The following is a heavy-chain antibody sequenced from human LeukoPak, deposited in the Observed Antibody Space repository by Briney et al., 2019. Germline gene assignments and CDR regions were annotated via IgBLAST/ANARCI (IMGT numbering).Heavy chain of an antibody. CDR1: GGSISSGSYY. J-gene: IGHJ3*02. CDR3: ARGGSSHHAGI. CDR2: IYTSGST. D-gene: IGHD6-13*01. V-gene: IGHV4-61*02. Sequence: PSEILSLTCTVSGGSISSGSYYWSWIRQPAGKGLEWIGRIYTSGSTNYNPSLKSRVTISVDTSKNQYPLKLSSVTAADTAVYYCARGGSSHHAGIWGQGTMVTVSS.